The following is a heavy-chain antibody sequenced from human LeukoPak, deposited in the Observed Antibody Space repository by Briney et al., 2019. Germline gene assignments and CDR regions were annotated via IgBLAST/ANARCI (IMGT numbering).Heavy chain of an antibody. D-gene: IGHD2-2*01. V-gene: IGHV4-61*01. J-gene: IGHJ4*02. Sequence: SETLSLTCTVSGGSVSSDNYYWSWIRQPPGKGLEWIGYIYYSGSTNYNPSLESRVTTSVDTSKNQFSLKLSSVTAADTAVYYCARGYCGSTNCYGVFDYWGQGTLVTVSS. CDR3: ARGYCGSTNCYGVFDY. CDR2: IYYSGST. CDR1: GGSVSSDNYY.